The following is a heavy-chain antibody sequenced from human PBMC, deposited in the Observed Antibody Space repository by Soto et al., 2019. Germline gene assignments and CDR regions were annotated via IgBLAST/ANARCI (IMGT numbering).Heavy chain of an antibody. CDR2: ISANYGKT. Sequence: ASVKVSCKASGYTFTSYGISWVRQAPGQGLEWMGGISANYGKTNYAQKLQGRVTITTDTSTSTAYMELSSLRSEDTAVYYCARGPSDSSGGVFDYWGQGTLVTVSS. CDR1: GYTFTSYG. J-gene: IGHJ4*02. V-gene: IGHV1-18*01. CDR3: ARGPSDSSGGVFDY. D-gene: IGHD3-22*01.